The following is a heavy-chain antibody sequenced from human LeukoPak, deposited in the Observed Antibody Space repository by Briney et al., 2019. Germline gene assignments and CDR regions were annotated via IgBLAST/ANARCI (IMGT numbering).Heavy chain of an antibody. Sequence: SETLSLTCTVSGGSISSGGYYWSWIRQPPGKGLEWIGYIYHSGSTYYNPSLKSRVTISEDRTKNQFSLRLSSVTAADTAVYYCAKVPSSSPAEYFQHWGQGTLVTVSS. J-gene: IGHJ1*01. D-gene: IGHD6-6*01. CDR3: AKVPSSSPAEYFQH. V-gene: IGHV4-30-2*01. CDR2: IYHSGST. CDR1: GGSISSGGYY.